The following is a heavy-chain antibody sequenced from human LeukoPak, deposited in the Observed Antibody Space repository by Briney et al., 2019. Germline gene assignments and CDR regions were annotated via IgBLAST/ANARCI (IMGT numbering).Heavy chain of an antibody. CDR1: GGTFSSYA. CDR3: ARSPLSMIVVVSYYFDY. Sequence: ASVNVSCKASGGTFSSYAISWVRQAPGQGLEWMGGIIPIFGTANYAQKFQGRVTITADESTSTAYMELSSLRSEDTAVYYCARSPLSMIVVVSYYFDYWGQGTLVTVSS. V-gene: IGHV1-69*13. CDR2: IIPIFGTA. D-gene: IGHD3-22*01. J-gene: IGHJ4*02.